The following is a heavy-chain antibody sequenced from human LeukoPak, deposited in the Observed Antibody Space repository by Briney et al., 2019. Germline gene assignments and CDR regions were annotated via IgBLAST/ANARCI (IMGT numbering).Heavy chain of an antibody. CDR2: IYYSGST. CDR3: ARATVGYCRSTTCSTAWFDP. D-gene: IGHD2-2*01. V-gene: IGHV4-31*03. CDR1: GGSISSGGYY. J-gene: IGHJ5*02. Sequence: SQTLSLTCTVSGGSISSGGYYWSWIRQHPGKGLEWIGYIYYSGSTYYNPSLKSRVTISVDTSKNQFSLKLSSVAAADTAVYYCARATVGYCRSTTCSTAWFDPWGQGTLVTVSS.